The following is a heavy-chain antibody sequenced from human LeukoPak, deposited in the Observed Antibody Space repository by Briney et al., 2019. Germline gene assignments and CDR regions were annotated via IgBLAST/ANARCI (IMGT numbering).Heavy chain of an antibody. CDR1: GFTFSSYS. CDR3: ARADKFVVVPAAPYYYYYYMDV. J-gene: IGHJ6*03. D-gene: IGHD2-2*01. V-gene: IGHV3-21*01. Sequence: PGGSLRLSCAASGFTFSSYSMNWVRQAPGKGLEWVSSISSSSSYIYYADSVKGRFTISRDNAENSLYLQMNSLRAEDTAVYYCARADKFVVVPAAPYYYYYYMDVWGKGTTVTVSS. CDR2: ISSSSSYI.